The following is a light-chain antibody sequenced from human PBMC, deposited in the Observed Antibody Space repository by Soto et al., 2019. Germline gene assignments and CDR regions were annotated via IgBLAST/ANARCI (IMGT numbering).Light chain of an antibody. Sequence: AIRMTQSPSSLSASTGDRVTITCRASQGTSSYLAWYQQKPGKAPKLLIYAASTLQRGVPSRFSGSGSGTDFTLTISCLQSEDFATYYCQQYYSYPPTFGQGTKVDIK. CDR3: QQYYSYPPT. V-gene: IGKV1-8*01. CDR2: AAS. J-gene: IGKJ1*01. CDR1: QGTSSY.